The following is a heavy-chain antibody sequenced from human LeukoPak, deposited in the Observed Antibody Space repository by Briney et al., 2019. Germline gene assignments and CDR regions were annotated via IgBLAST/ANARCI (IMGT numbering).Heavy chain of an antibody. CDR2: ISSSSSYI. V-gene: IGHV3-21*01. J-gene: IGHJ5*02. D-gene: IGHD3-3*01. Sequence: NPGGSLRLSCAASGFTFSSNSMNWVRQAPGKGLEWVSYISSSSSYIYYADSVKGRFTISRDNAKNSLYLQMDSLRAEDTAVYYCASYYDFWSGPLYTWGQGTLVTVSS. CDR1: GFTFSSNS. CDR3: ASYYDFWSGPLYT.